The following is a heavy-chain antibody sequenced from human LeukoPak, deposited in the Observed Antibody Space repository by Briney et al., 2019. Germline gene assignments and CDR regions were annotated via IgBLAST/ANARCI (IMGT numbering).Heavy chain of an antibody. V-gene: IGHV3-73*01. CDR3: TRGGNWNGDFDY. CDR1: GFTFSGSA. J-gene: IGHJ4*02. Sequence: GGSLRLSCAASGFTFSGSAVHWVRQASGKGLEGVGRIRSKANSYATAYAASVEGRFTISRDDSKNTAYLQMNSLKTEDTAVYYCTRGGNWNGDFDYWGQGTLVTVSS. D-gene: IGHD1-20*01. CDR2: IRSKANSYAT.